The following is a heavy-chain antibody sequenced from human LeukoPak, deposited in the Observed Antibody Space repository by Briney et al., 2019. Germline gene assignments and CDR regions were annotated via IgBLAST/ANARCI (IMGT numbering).Heavy chain of an antibody. CDR3: AKDQRQRYYYSGMDV. J-gene: IGHJ6*04. V-gene: IGHV3-30*18. CDR2: ISYDGSKK. CDR1: GFTFGSYG. Sequence: GRSLRLSCAASGFTFGSYGMHWVRQAPGKGLEWVAVISYDGSKKYYANSVKGRFTISRDNYKNTLYLQMNSLRAEETAVYYCAKDQRQRYYYSGMDVWGKGTTVTVSS. D-gene: IGHD3-16*02.